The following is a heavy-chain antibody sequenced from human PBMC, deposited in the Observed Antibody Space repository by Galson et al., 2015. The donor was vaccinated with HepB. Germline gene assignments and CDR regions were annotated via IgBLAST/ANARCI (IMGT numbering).Heavy chain of an antibody. J-gene: IGHJ6*02. CDR1: GYSFTSYW. D-gene: IGHD3-10*01. CDR2: IYPGDSDT. CDR3: ARHSVVRGVIRPYGMDV. V-gene: IGHV5-51*01. Sequence: QSGAEVKKPGESLKISCKGSGYSFTSYWIGWVRQMPGKGLEWMGIIYPGDSDTRYSPSFQGQVTISADKSISTAYLQWSSLKASDTAMYYCARHSVVRGVIRPYGMDVWGQGTTVTVSS.